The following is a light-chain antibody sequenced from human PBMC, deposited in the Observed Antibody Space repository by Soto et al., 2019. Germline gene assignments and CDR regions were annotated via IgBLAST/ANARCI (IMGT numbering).Light chain of an antibody. Sequence: DIQLTQSPSFLSASVGDRVTITCRASQGISSSLAWYQQKPGNAPKLLVYAASTLHSGVPSRFSGSGSGIEFSLTISSLQPEDFATYYCQQTNTNLYTFGQGTKLEIK. CDR1: QGISSS. V-gene: IGKV1-9*01. J-gene: IGKJ2*01. CDR3: QQTNTNLYT. CDR2: AAS.